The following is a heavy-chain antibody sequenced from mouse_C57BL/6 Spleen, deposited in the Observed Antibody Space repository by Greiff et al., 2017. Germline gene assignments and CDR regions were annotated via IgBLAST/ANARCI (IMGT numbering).Heavy chain of an antibody. CDR2: ISDGGSYT. V-gene: IGHV5-4*01. CDR1: GFTFSSYA. Sequence: EVKVEESGGGLVKPGGSLELSCAASGFTFSSYAMSWVRQTPEKRLEWVATISDGGSYTYYPDNVKGRFTISRDNAKNNLYLQMSHLKSEDTAMYYCARDDITSGAMDYWGQGTSVTVSS. D-gene: IGHD1-1*01. J-gene: IGHJ4*01. CDR3: ARDDITSGAMDY.